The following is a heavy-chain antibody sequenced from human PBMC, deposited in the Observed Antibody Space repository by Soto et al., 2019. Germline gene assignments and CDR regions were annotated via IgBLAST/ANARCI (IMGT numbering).Heavy chain of an antibody. D-gene: IGHD5-12*01. J-gene: IGHJ4*02. V-gene: IGHV3-30*18. CDR2: ISYDGSNK. Sequence: QVQLVDSGGGVVQPGKSLRLSCAASGFTFSTYGMHWVRQAPGKGLEWVAVISYDGSNKYYADSVKGRFTISRDNSKNTLYLQMNSLRAEDTAVYYCAKDHGLGPTIDYWGQGTLVTVSS. CDR3: AKDHGLGPTIDY. CDR1: GFTFSTYG.